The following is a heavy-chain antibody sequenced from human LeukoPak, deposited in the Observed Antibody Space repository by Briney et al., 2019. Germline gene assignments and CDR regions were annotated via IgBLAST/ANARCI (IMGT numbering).Heavy chain of an antibody. V-gene: IGHV4-4*02. Sequence: SGTLSLTCAVSGGSITSGNWWSWVRQSPGKGLQWIGEIYHSGSTNYNPSLKSRVTISVDKSKNQFSLKLNSVTAADTAVYYCARVGPIAAAGTFDYWGQGTLVTVSS. CDR3: ARVGPIAAAGTFDY. CDR1: GGSITSGNW. D-gene: IGHD6-13*01. J-gene: IGHJ4*02. CDR2: IYHSGST.